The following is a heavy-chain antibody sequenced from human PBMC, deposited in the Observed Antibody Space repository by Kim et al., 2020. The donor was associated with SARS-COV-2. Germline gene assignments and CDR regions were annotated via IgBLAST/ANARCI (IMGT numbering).Heavy chain of an antibody. CDR3: ARGGGYNYYYGMDV. J-gene: IGHJ6*02. Sequence: NPSLKSRVTISVDTSKNQFSLKLSSVTAADTAVYYCARGGGYNYYYGMDVWGQGTTVTVSS. V-gene: IGHV4-59*09. D-gene: IGHD3-16*01.